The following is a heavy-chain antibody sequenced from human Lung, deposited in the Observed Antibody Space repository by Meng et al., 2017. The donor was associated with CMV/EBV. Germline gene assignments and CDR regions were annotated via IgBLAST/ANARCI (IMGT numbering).Heavy chain of an antibody. CDR1: GGSVSSGSYY. D-gene: IGHD6-6*01. CDR3: ARLRGGSSGGYFDY. V-gene: IGHV4-61*01. CDR2: IYYSGST. Sequence: SETLSLXCIVSGGSVSSGSYYWSWIRQPPAKGLEWIGYIYYSGSTNYNPSLKSRVTISRDTSKNQFSLKLSSVTAADTALYHCARLRGGSSGGYFDYWGQGTLVTVSS. J-gene: IGHJ4*02.